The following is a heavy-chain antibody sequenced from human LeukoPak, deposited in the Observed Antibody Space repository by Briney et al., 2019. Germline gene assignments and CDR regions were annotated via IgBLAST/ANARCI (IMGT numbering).Heavy chain of an antibody. J-gene: IGHJ4*02. CDR1: GGSISSYY. V-gene: IGHV4-59*01. CDR3: ARVEYPFYYFDY. D-gene: IGHD2-2*01. CDR2: IYYSGST. Sequence: SETLSLTCTVSGGSISSYYWSWIRQPPGKGLEWIGYIYYSGSTNYNPSLKSRVTISVDTSKNQFSLKLSSVTAADTAVYYCARVEYPFYYFDYWGQGTLVTVSS.